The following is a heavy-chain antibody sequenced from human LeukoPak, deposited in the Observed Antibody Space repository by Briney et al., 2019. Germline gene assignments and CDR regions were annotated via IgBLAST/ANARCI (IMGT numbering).Heavy chain of an antibody. J-gene: IGHJ4*02. Sequence: GGSLRLSCAASGFTFSSYAMSWVRQAPGKGLEWVSAISGSGGSTYYADSVKGRFTISRDNSKNTLYLQMNSLRAEDTAVYYCARQWLVMSHFDYWGQGTLVNVSS. D-gene: IGHD6-19*01. CDR2: ISGSGGST. CDR3: ARQWLVMSHFDY. V-gene: IGHV3-23*01. CDR1: GFTFSSYA.